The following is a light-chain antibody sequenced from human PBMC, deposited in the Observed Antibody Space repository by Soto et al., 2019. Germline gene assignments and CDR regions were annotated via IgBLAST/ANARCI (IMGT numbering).Light chain of an antibody. J-gene: IGKJ4*01. CDR3: QQSYSILT. V-gene: IGKV1-39*01. Sequence: DIHMTQSPSSLSASVGDRVTITCRASQSISSYLNWYQQKPGKGPKLLIYGASSLESGVPSRFSGSGSGTDFTLTINSLQPEDFATYYCQQSYSILTFGGGTKVDIK. CDR1: QSISSY. CDR2: GAS.